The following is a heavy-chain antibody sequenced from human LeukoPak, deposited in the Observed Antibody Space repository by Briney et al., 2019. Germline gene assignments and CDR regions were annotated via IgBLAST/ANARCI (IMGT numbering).Heavy chain of an antibody. Sequence: RASVKVSCKASGGTFNTSPLSWLRQAPGQGPEWMGGIILFFVTPNYAQKFQDRVQITADASSSTAYMELSSLRSEDTAVYYCASEGRPYYSTSGSHVYMAYSYIDVWGKGTTVIVSS. J-gene: IGHJ6*03. CDR1: GGTFNTSP. D-gene: IGHD3-16*01. V-gene: IGHV1-69*13. CDR3: ASEGRPYYSTSGSHVYMAYSYIDV. CDR2: IILFFVTP.